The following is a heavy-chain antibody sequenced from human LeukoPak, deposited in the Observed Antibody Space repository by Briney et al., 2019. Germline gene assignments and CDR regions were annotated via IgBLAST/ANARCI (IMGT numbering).Heavy chain of an antibody. D-gene: IGHD5-18*01. J-gene: IGHJ4*02. Sequence: PGGSLRLSCAASGFTFSSYSMNWAGQAPGKGLEWVSSISSSSSYIYYADSVKGRFTISRDNAKNSLFLQMNSLRAEDTALYYCARDRSYGFDYWGQGTLVTVSS. V-gene: IGHV3-21*01. CDR2: ISSSSSYI. CDR3: ARDRSYGFDY. CDR1: GFTFSSYS.